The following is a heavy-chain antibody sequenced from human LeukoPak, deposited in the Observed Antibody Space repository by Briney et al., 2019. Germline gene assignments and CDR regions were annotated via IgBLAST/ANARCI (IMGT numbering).Heavy chain of an antibody. D-gene: IGHD6-19*01. CDR2: ISWNSGSI. V-gene: IGHV3-9*01. J-gene: IGHJ3*02. Sequence: GGSLRLSCAASGFTFDDYAMHWVRQAPGKGLEWVSGISWNSGSIGYADSVKGRFTISRDNAKNSLYLQMNSLRAEDTALYYCAKDTKAVAGSNDAFDIWGQGTMVTVPS. CDR1: GFTFDDYA. CDR3: AKDTKAVAGSNDAFDI.